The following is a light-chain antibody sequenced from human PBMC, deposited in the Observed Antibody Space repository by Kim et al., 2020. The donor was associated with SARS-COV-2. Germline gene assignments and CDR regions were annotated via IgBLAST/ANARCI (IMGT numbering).Light chain of an antibody. V-gene: IGKV3-20*01. Sequence: SAGERAPLSCRASQSVSSNNLAWYQQNPGQAPRLLIYGASTRATGIPDRFSGSGSGTDFTLTISRLEPEDFAVYYCQQSGSSPLTFGGGTKVDIK. CDR3: QQSGSSPLT. J-gene: IGKJ4*01. CDR2: GAS. CDR1: QSVSSNN.